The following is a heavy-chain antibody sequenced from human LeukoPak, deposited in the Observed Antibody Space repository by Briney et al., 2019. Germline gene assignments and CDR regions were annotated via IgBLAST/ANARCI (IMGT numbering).Heavy chain of an antibody. D-gene: IGHD1-1*01. CDR1: GFTFSSYG. CDR3: AKDLERRSYYYGMDV. V-gene: IGHV3-30*18. J-gene: IGHJ6*02. Sequence: GGSLRLSCAASGFTFSSYGMHWVRQAPGKGLEWVAVISYDGSNKYYADSVKVRFTISRDNSKNTLYLQMNSLRAEDTAVYYCAKDLERRSYYYGMDVWGQGTTVTVSS. CDR2: ISYDGSNK.